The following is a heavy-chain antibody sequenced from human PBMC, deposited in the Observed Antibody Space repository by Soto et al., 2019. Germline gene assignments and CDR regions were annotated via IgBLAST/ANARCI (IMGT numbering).Heavy chain of an antibody. Sequence: ASVKVSCKASGGTFSSYTISWVRQAPGQGLEWMGRIIPILGIANYAQKFQGRVTITADKSTSTAYMELSSLRSEDTAVYYCARELTPEIRFLGGHYGMDVWGQGTTVTVSS. CDR2: IIPILGIA. CDR3: ARELTPEIRFLGGHYGMDV. CDR1: GGTFSSYT. D-gene: IGHD3-3*01. J-gene: IGHJ6*02. V-gene: IGHV1-69*02.